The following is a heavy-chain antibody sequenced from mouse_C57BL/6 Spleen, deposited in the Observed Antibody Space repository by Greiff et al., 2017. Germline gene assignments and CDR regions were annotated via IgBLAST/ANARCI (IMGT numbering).Heavy chain of an antibody. CDR3: ARLGYGNYGFDY. D-gene: IGHD2-1*01. Sequence: LVESGPELVKPGASVKISCKASGYSFTGYYMNWVKQSPEKSLEWIGEINPSTGGTTYNQKFKAKATLTVDKSSSTAYMQLKSLTSEDSAVYYCARLGYGNYGFDYWGQGTTLTVSS. CDR2: INPSTGGT. J-gene: IGHJ2*01. CDR1: GYSFTGYY. V-gene: IGHV1-42*01.